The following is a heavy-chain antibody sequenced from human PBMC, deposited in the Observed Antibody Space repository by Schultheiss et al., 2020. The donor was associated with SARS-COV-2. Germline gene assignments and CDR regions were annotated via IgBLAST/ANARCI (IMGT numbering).Heavy chain of an antibody. V-gene: IGHV4-4*07. CDR1: GGSISSYY. CDR2: IYTSGST. J-gene: IGHJ4*02. CDR3: ARDGVSGSYSGSDY. Sequence: ESLKISCTVSGGSISSYYWSWIRQPAGKGLEWIGRIYTSGSTNYNPSLKSRVTMSVDTSKNQFSLKLSSVTAADTAVYYCARDGVSGSYSGSDYWGQGTLVTVSS. D-gene: IGHD1-26*01.